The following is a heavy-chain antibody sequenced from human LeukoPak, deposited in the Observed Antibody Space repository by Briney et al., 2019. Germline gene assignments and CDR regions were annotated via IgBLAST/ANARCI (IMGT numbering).Heavy chain of an antibody. Sequence: PGGSLRLSCAASGFTFSSYAMGWVRQAPGKGLEWVSAISGSGGSTYYADSVKGRFTISRDNSKNTLYLQMNSLRAEDTAVYYCAKQDIVVVPAAMGGPNWFDPWGQGTLVTVSS. CDR2: ISGSGGST. CDR1: GFTFSSYA. D-gene: IGHD2-2*01. CDR3: AKQDIVVVPAAMGGPNWFDP. J-gene: IGHJ5*02. V-gene: IGHV3-23*01.